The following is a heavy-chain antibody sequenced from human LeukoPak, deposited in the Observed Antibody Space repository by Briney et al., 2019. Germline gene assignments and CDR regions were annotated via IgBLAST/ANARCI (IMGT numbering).Heavy chain of an antibody. CDR3: AKGTLHVPGIYYYYMDV. J-gene: IGHJ6*03. CDR1: GFTFSNYE. D-gene: IGHD1-14*01. Sequence: GGSLRLSCAASGFTFSNYEMIWVRQAPGEGLEWVSYISSSGSPIYYADSVRGRFTISRDNAKNSLYLQMNSLRAEDTAVYYCAKGTLHVPGIYYYYMDVWGKGTTVTVSS. V-gene: IGHV3-48*03. CDR2: ISSSGSPI.